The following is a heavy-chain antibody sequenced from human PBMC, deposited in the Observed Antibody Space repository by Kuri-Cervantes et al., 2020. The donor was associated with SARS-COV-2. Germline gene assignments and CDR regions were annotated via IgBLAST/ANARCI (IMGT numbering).Heavy chain of an antibody. CDR3: ARVSPEGDWFDP. V-gene: IGHV4-39*01. CDR1: GGSISSSSYY. D-gene: IGHD3-16*01. CDR2: IYYSGST. Sequence: SETLSLTCTVSGGSISSSSYYWGWIRQPPGKGLEWIGSIYYSGSTYYNPSLKSRVTISVDTSKNQFSLKLSSVTAADTAVYYCARVSPEGDWFDPWGQGTLVTVSS. J-gene: IGHJ5*02.